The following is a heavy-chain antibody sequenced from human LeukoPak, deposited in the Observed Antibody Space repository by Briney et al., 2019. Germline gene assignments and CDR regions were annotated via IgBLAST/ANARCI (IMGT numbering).Heavy chain of an antibody. CDR2: IGPTGSDR. CDR1: GLTFSTSG. V-gene: IGHV3-21*06. J-gene: IGHJ4*02. CDR3: ATETNGRHYDY. Sequence: GGSLILSCTASGLTFSTSGFDWVRQAPGKGLEWVASIGPTGSDRYHADSIKGRFTISRDNANNFLYLQMNSLRAEDTAVYYCATETNGRHYDYWGQGTLLTVSS. D-gene: IGHD1-14*01.